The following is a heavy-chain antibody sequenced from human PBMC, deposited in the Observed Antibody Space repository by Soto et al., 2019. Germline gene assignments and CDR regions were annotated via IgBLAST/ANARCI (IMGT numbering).Heavy chain of an antibody. CDR2: MNPNSGNT. V-gene: IGHV1-8*01. D-gene: IGHD2-2*01. Sequence: GASVKVSCKASGYTFTSYDINWVRQATGQGLEWMGWMNPNSGNTGYAQKFQGRVTMTRNTTISTAYMERSSLRSEDTAVYYCARGFRYCSSTSCYRDYSAPGYWGQGTLVTVSS. J-gene: IGHJ4*02. CDR3: ARGFRYCSSTSCYRDYSAPGY. CDR1: GYTFTSYD.